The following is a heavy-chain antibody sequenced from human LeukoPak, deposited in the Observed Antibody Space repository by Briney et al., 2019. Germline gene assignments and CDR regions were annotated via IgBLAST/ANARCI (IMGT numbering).Heavy chain of an antibody. CDR1: GFTFSDYY. D-gene: IGHD3-10*01. CDR2: ISSSGSTI. CDR3: ASYGSGSYYHDAFDI. Sequence: GGSLRLSCAASGFTFSDYYMSWIRQAPGKGLEWVSYISSSGSTIYYADSVKGRFTISRDNAKNSLYLQMNSLRAEDTAVYYCASYGSGSYYHDAFDIWGQGTMVTVSS. V-gene: IGHV3-11*01. J-gene: IGHJ3*02.